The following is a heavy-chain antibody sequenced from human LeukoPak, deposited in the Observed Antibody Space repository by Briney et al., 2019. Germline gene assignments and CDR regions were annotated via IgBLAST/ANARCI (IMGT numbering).Heavy chain of an antibody. J-gene: IGHJ4*02. CDR3: VSGRWSGYYFDT. V-gene: IGHV4-59*01. CDR2: INYSGTT. CDR1: GGAITSYH. D-gene: IGHD3-3*01. Sequence: ETLSLTCTVSGGAITSYHWSWIRQSPGKGLEWIGYINYSGTTNYNPSLKSRATLSVDTSKKQFSLRLISVTAADTAVYYCVSGRWSGYYFDTWGQGTRVTVSS.